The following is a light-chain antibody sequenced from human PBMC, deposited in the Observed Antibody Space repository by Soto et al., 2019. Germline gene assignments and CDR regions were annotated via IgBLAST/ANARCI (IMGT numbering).Light chain of an antibody. J-gene: IGKJ1*01. CDR3: QQYNNWRPHT. Sequence: EIVMTQSPATLSVSPGERATLSCRASQSVSSNLAWYQQKPGQAPRLLIYDASTRATGIPARFSGSGSGTEFTLTISSLESEDFAVYYCQQYNNWRPHTFGQGTKVEIK. V-gene: IGKV3-15*01. CDR2: DAS. CDR1: QSVSSN.